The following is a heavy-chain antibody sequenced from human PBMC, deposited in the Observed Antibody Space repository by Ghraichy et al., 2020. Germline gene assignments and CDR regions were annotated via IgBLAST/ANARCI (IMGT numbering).Heavy chain of an antibody. CDR2: ISGSGGST. J-gene: IGHJ6*02. D-gene: IGHD3-3*01. CDR1: GFTFSSYA. Sequence: GGSLRLSCAASGFTFSSYAMSWVRQAPGKGLEWVSAISGSGGSTYYADSVKGRFTISRDNFKNTLYLQMNSLRAEDTAVYYCAKVRRITIFGVVPPAMDVWGQGTTVTVSS. V-gene: IGHV3-23*01. CDR3: AKVRRITIFGVVPPAMDV.